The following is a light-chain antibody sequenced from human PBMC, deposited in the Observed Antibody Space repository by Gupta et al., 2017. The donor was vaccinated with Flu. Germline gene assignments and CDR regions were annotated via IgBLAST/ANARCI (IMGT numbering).Light chain of an antibody. V-gene: IGKV4-1*01. J-gene: IGKJ2*01. CDR3: QQYDNSAYI. CDR2: WAS. CDR1: LSVFDSSNNKNY. Sequence: DSVMTQSPSSLAVSLAQRATTNCTSSLSVFDSSNNKNYLAWYQQKPGQPPKLLIYWASTRESGIPGRFSGSGTGTDFTLTISSLQAEDVAVYYCQQYDNSAYIFGQGTKLEIK.